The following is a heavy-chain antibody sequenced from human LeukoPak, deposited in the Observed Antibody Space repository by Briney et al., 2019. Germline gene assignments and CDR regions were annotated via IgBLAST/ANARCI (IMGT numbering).Heavy chain of an antibody. J-gene: IGHJ4*02. D-gene: IGHD3-16*01. CDR2: INPSTGGT. Sequence: ASVKVSCKTSGYTFIDYYVHWIRQAPGQGLEWMGRINPSTGGTDFAQKFQGKVSMTRDTSISTAYMELSRLGSGDTAVYYCATLGEDKTDTPFDSWGQGTLVTVSS. CDR1: GYTFIDYY. CDR3: ATLGEDKTDTPFDS. V-gene: IGHV1-2*06.